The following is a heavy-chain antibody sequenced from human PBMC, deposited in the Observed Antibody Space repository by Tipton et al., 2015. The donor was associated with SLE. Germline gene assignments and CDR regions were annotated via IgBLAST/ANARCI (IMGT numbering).Heavy chain of an antibody. CDR2: IRSKIYGGTT. J-gene: IGHJ3*02. D-gene: IGHD2-2*01. V-gene: IGHV3-49*03. Sequence: SLRLSCTASGFTFGDYGMSWFRQAPGKGLEWVGFIRSKIYGGTTEYAASVKGKVTMSRDDSKRIAYLQMNSLKTEDTAVYYCTRGTSDCSNPICRLDDAFDIWGQGTMVTVSS. CDR1: GFTFGDYG. CDR3: TRGTSDCSNPICRLDDAFDI.